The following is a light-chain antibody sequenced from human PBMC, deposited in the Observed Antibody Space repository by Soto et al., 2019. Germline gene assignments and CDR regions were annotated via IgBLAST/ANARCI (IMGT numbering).Light chain of an antibody. CDR3: QQYGSSLLT. CDR2: GAS. CDR1: QSVSSEK. Sequence: EIVLTQSPGTLSLSPGERASLSCRASQSVSSEKLAWYQQKPGQAPRLLIFGASGRATGIPERFSGSGSGTAFSLTISRLEPEDSAVYYCQQYGSSLLTFGGGTKVEIK. J-gene: IGKJ4*01. V-gene: IGKV3-20*01.